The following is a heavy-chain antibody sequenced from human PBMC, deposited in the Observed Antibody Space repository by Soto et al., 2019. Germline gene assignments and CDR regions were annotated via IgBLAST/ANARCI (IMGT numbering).Heavy chain of an antibody. J-gene: IGHJ4*02. D-gene: IGHD7-27*01. V-gene: IGHV4-59*08. Sequence: PSETLSLTCTVSGGSISSYYWSWIRQPPGKGLEWIGYIYYSGSTNYNPSLKSRVTISVDTSKNQFSLKLSSVTAADTAVYYCAKVWGHYYFDSWGQGTLVTVSS. CDR3: AKVWGHYYFDS. CDR1: GGSISSYY. CDR2: IYYSGST.